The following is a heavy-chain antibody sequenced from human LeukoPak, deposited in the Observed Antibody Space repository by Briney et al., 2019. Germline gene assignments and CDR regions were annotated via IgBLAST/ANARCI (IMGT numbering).Heavy chain of an antibody. J-gene: IGHJ3*02. CDR2: IYYSGST. CDR1: GVSISSYY. CDR3: ASIKGDDAFDI. V-gene: IGHV4-59*01. Sequence: SETLSLTCTVSGVSISSYYWSWIRQPPGKGLEWIGYIYYSGSTNYNPSLKSRVTISVDTSKNQFSLKLSSVTAADTAVYYCASIKGDDAFDIWGQGTMVTVSS.